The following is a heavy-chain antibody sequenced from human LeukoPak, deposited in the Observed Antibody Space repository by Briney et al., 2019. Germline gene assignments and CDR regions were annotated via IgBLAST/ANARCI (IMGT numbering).Heavy chain of an antibody. V-gene: IGHV1-18*01. CDR1: GYTFSSYG. Sequence: ASVKVSCKTSGYTFSSYGITWVRQAPGQGLEWMGWVSAYGHTKLARNLQARVAVTIDTSTTTAYMELRSLSSDDTAVYFCARETASGYLGFDFWGQGTLVTVSS. D-gene: IGHD3-3*01. CDR3: ARETASGYLGFDF. J-gene: IGHJ4*02. CDR2: VSAYGHT.